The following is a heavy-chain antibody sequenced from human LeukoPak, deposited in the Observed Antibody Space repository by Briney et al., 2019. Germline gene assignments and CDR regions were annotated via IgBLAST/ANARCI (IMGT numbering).Heavy chain of an antibody. CDR2: IKQDGSEK. V-gene: IGHV3-7*01. CDR3: ARDIWEAIFLPPNWFDP. J-gene: IGHJ5*02. CDR1: GFTFSSYW. D-gene: IGHD3-9*01. Sequence: PGGSLRLSCAASGFTFSSYWMSWARQAPGKGLEWVANIKQDGSEKYYVDSVKGRFTISRDNAKNSLYLQMNSLRAEDTAVYYCARDIWEAIFLPPNWFDPWGQGTLVTVSS.